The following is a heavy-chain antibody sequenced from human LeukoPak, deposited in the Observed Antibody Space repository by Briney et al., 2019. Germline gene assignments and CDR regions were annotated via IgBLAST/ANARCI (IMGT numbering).Heavy chain of an antibody. D-gene: IGHD6-13*01. CDR3: AKDPHPLPQQLVSSYYFDY. CDR2: ISGSGGST. V-gene: IGHV3-23*01. J-gene: IGHJ4*02. Sequence: GTSLRLSCAASGFTFISYAIHWVRQAPGKGLEWVSAISGSGGSTYYADSVKGRFTISRDNSKNTLYLQMNSLRAEDTAVYYCAKDPHPLPQQLVSSYYFDYWGQGTLVTVSS. CDR1: GFTFISYA.